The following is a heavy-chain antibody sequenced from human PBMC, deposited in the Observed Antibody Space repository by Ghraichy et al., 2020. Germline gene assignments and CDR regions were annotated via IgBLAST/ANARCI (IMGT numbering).Heavy chain of an antibody. Sequence: GGSLRLSCAASGFSFDDYAMHWVRQGPGKGLEWVSLISGDGGGTYYADSVKGRFTISRDNSKNSLYLQMNTLRTEDTAFYYCARDRWTHYYDNSGLGAFDIWGQGTVVTVSS. CDR1: GFSFDDYA. CDR2: ISGDGGGT. CDR3: ARDRWTHYYDNSGLGAFDI. J-gene: IGHJ3*02. V-gene: IGHV3-43*02. D-gene: IGHD3-22*01.